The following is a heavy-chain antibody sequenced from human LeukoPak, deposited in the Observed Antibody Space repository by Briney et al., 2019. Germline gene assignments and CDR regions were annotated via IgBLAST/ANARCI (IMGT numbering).Heavy chain of an antibody. Sequence: KAGGSLRLSCAASGFTFSNAWMSWVRQAPGKGLEWVGRIKSKTDGGTTDYAAPVKGRFTISRDDSKNTLYLRMNSLKIEDTAMYYCTTERRYSSSWSTPFDYWGQGTLVTVSS. CDR2: IKSKTDGGTT. CDR3: TTERRYSSSWSTPFDY. V-gene: IGHV3-15*01. CDR1: GFTFSNAW. D-gene: IGHD6-13*01. J-gene: IGHJ4*02.